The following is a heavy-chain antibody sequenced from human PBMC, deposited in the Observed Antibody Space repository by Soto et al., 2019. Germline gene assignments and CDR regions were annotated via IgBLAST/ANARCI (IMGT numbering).Heavy chain of an antibody. D-gene: IGHD6-19*01. V-gene: IGHV1-3*01. J-gene: IGHJ5*02. CDR2: INAGNGNT. CDR1: GYTFTIYG. CDR3: ARGVAGPLHWFDP. Sequence: ASVKVSCKASGYTFTIYGISWVRQAPGQRLEWMGWINAGNGNTKYSQKLQGRVTITRDTSASTAYMELSSLRSEDTAVYYCARGVAGPLHWFDPWGQGTLVTVSS.